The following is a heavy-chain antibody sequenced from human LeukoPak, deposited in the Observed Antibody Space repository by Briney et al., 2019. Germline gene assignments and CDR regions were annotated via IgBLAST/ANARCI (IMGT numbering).Heavy chain of an antibody. CDR3: ARALVGSYYDSSGYPLNWFDP. CDR2: INPNSGGT. Sequence: ASVKVSCKASGYTFTGYYMHWVRQAPGQGLEWMGWINPNSGGTNYAQKFQGRVTMTRDTSISTAYMELSRLRSDDTAVCYCARALVGSYYDSSGYPLNWFDPWGQGTLVTVSS. CDR1: GYTFTGYY. V-gene: IGHV1-2*02. J-gene: IGHJ5*02. D-gene: IGHD3-22*01.